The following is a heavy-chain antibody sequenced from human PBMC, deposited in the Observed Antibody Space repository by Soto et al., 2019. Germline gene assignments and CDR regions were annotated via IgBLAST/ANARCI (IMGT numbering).Heavy chain of an antibody. Sequence: QVQLVESGGGVVQPGRSLRLSCAASGFTFSSYAMHWVRQAPGKGLEWVAVISYDGSNKYYADSVKGRFTISRDNSKNTLYLQMNSLRAEDTAVYYCAREIIAVGYYDYWCQGTLVTVSS. CDR1: GFTFSSYA. J-gene: IGHJ4*02. CDR2: ISYDGSNK. V-gene: IGHV3-30-3*01. CDR3: AREIIAVGYYDY. D-gene: IGHD6-19*01.